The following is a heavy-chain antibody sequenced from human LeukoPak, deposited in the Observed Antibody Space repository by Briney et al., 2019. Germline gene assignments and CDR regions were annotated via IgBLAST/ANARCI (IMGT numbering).Heavy chain of an antibody. V-gene: IGHV4-61*02. D-gene: IGHD3-22*01. Sequence: SETLSLTCTVSGGSVSSGSYYWSWIRQPAWKGLEWIGRFYTSGVTNYNPSLKSRVTISVDTSKNQFSLKLSSVTAADTAVYYCARLYDSVGYYYPFDYWGQGTVVTVSS. J-gene: IGHJ4*02. CDR1: GGSVSSGSYY. CDR3: ARLYDSVGYYYPFDY. CDR2: FYTSGVT.